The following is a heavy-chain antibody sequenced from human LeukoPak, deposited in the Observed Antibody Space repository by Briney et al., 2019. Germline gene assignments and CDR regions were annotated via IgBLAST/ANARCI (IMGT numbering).Heavy chain of an antibody. CDR2: IIPILGIA. V-gene: IGHV1-69*04. J-gene: IGHJ4*02. Sequence: GASVKVSCKASGGTFSSYAISWVRQARGQGLEWMGRIIPILGIANYAQKFQGRVTITADKSTSTTYMELSSLRSEDTAVYYCLAVMGSGSFAHFDYWGQGTLVTVSS. CDR1: GGTFSSYA. CDR3: LAVMGSGSFAHFDY. D-gene: IGHD1-26*01.